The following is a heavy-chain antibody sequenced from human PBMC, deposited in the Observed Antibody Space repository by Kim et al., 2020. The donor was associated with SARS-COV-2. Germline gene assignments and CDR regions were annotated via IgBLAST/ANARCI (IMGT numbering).Heavy chain of an antibody. D-gene: IGHD3-10*01. CDR2: GIA. Sequence: GIANYAQKFQGRVTITADKSTSTAYMELSSLRSEDTAVYYCASDPSGGAYWGQGTLVTVSS. J-gene: IGHJ4*02. V-gene: IGHV1-69*04. CDR3: ASDPSGGAY.